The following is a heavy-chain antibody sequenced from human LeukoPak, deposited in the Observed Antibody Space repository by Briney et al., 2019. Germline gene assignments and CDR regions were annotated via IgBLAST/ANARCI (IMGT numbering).Heavy chain of an antibody. J-gene: IGHJ3*01. CDR3: ARQVATKGEWAFDV. CDR2: IRPDGHT. V-gene: IGHV4-38-2*02. CDR1: GYFSTAYY. Sequence: SETLSLTCTVSGYFSTAYYWGWIRQPPGEGLEWMASIRPDGHTYTNSSLRRQLTISADMSRNEFSLKLNSLTAADTAVYYCARQVATKGEWAFDVWGQGTVVTVSS. D-gene: IGHD5-12*01.